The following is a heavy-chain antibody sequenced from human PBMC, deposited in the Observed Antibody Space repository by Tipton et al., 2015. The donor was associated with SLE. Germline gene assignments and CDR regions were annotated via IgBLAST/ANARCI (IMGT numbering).Heavy chain of an antibody. CDR3: ARSGPALAARPFSFDY. V-gene: IGHV4-61*09. D-gene: IGHD6-6*01. CDR1: GGSISSGSYY. Sequence: TLSLTCAVSGGSISSGSYYWSWIRQPAGKGLEWIGYIHTSGSTNYNPSLKSRVTISVDTSKNQFSLKLSSVTAADTAVYYCARSGPALAARPFSFDYWGQGTLVTVSS. J-gene: IGHJ4*02. CDR2: IHTSGST.